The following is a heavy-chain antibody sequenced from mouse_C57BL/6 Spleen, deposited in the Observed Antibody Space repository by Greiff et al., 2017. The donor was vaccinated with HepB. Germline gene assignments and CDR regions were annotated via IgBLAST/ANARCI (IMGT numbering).Heavy chain of an antibody. V-gene: IGHV5-6*01. J-gene: IGHJ1*03. CDR2: ISSGGSYT. CDR1: GFTFSSYG. CDR3: ARIYGSLWYFDV. Sequence: EVQLVESGGDLVKPGGSLKLSCAASGFTFSSYGMSWVRQTPDKRLECVATISSGGSYTYYPDSVKGRFTISRDNAKNTLYLQMSSLKSEDTAMYYCARIYGSLWYFDVWGTGTTVTVSS. D-gene: IGHD1-1*01.